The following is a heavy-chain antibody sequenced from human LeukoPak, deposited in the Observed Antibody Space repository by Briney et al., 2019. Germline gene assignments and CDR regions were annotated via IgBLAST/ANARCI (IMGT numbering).Heavy chain of an antibody. CDR2: IYYSGST. Sequence: SETLSLTCTVSGGSISSSSYYWGWIRQPPGKGLEWIGSIYYSGSTYYNPSLKSRDTISVDTSKNQFSLKLSSVTAADTAAYYCARKEGIYFDYWGQGTLVTVSS. CDR1: GGSISSSSYY. D-gene: IGHD3-10*01. J-gene: IGHJ4*02. CDR3: ARKEGIYFDY. V-gene: IGHV4-39*01.